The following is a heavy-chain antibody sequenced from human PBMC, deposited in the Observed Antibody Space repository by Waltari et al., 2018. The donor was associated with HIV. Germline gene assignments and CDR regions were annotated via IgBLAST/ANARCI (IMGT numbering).Heavy chain of an antibody. CDR1: GFTVSTNY. J-gene: IGHJ4*02. CDR2: IDSGGRT. D-gene: IGHD6-6*01. CDR3: VRGYSSSSWNPLYH. Sequence: EVRLVESGGGLIQPGGSLRLSCAASGFTVSTNYMSWVRQAPGKGLEWVSIIDSGGRTYYADSVKGRFVTSRDSSKKTLYLQMSNLRVDDSAVYYCVRGYSSSSWNPLYHWGQGTLVTVSS. V-gene: IGHV3-53*01.